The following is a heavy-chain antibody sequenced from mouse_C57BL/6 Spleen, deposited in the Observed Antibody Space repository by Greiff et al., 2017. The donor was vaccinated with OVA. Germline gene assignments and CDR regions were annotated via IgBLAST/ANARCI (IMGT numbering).Heavy chain of an antibody. CDR2: INYDGSST. CDR1: GFTFSDYY. V-gene: IGHV5-16*01. CDR3: ARASNWDRFDY. J-gene: IGHJ2*01. D-gene: IGHD4-1*01. Sequence: EVQRVESEGGLVQPGSSMKLSCTASGFTFSDYYMAWVRQVPETGLEWVANINYDGSSTYYLDSLKSRFIISRDHAKNILYLQMSRLKSEDTATYYCARASNWDRFDYWGQGTTLTVSS.